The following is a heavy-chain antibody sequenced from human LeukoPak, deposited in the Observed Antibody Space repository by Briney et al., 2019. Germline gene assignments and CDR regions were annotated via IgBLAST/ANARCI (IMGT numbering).Heavy chain of an antibody. V-gene: IGHV4-34*01. CDR1: GGSFSGYY. J-gene: IGHJ4*02. D-gene: IGHD3-16*01. CDR3: ERGGAREEFAY. CDR2: INHSGST. Sequence: NTSETLSFTCAVYGGSFSGYYWSWIRQPPGKGLEWIGEINHSGSTNYNPSLKSRVTISVDTSKNHFSLKLTSVTAADTAVYYCERGGAREEFAYWGQGTLVTVSS.